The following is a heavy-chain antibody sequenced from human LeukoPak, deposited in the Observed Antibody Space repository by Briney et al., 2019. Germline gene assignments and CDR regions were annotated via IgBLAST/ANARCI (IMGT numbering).Heavy chain of an antibody. V-gene: IGHV3-30*18. CDR1: GFSFSTFG. CDR3: AKDNPVLQY. CDR2: ISKDESNK. Sequence: QPGGSLRLSCAASGFSFSTFGMHWVRQTPGKGLEWVSHISKDESNKYYADSVKGRFTISRDTSKNTLFLQMNSPRAEDTAVYYCAKDNPVLQYWGQGTLVTVSS. J-gene: IGHJ4*02.